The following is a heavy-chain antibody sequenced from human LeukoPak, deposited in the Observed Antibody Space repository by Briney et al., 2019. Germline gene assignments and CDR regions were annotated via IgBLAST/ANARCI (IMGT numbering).Heavy chain of an antibody. D-gene: IGHD3-10*01. J-gene: IGHJ6*02. CDR3: ASGRSSGYYYGMDV. CDR1: GGTFSSYT. V-gene: IGHV1-69*02. CDR2: IIPILGIA. Sequence: SVKVSCKASGGTFSSYTISWVRQAPGQGLEWMGRIIPILGIANYAQKFQGRVTITADKSTSTAYVELSSLRSEDTAVYYCASGRSSGYYYGMDVWGQGTTVTVSS.